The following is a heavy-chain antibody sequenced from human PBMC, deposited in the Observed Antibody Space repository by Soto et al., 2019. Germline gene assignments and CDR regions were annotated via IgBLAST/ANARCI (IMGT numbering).Heavy chain of an antibody. D-gene: IGHD6-13*01. CDR3: AREGRIAGGLDY. J-gene: IGHJ4*02. V-gene: IGHV3-30*03. CDR1: GFTFSSYV. Sequence: QVQLVEPGGGVVQPGRSLRLSCAASGFTFSSYVMHWVRQAPGKGLEWVAVISYDGSNKYYADSVKGRFTISRDNSKNPLYLQMNSLRAEDTAVYYCAREGRIAGGLDYWGQGTLVTVSS. CDR2: ISYDGSNK.